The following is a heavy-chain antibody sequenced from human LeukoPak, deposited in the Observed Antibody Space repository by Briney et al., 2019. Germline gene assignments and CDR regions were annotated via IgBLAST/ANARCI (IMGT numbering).Heavy chain of an antibody. CDR2: IIPIFGTA. Sequence: ASVKVSCKASGGTFSSYAISWVRQAPGQGLEWMGGIIPIFGTANYAQKFQGRVTITTDESMSTAYMELSSLRSEDTAVYYCARSQWPKAFNWFDPWGQGTLVTVSS. J-gene: IGHJ5*02. CDR3: ARSQWPKAFNWFDP. V-gene: IGHV1-69*05. CDR1: GGTFSSYA. D-gene: IGHD6-19*01.